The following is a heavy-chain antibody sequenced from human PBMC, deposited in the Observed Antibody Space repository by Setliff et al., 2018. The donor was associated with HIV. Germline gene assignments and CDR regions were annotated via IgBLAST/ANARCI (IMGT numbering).Heavy chain of an antibody. D-gene: IGHD3-22*01. Sequence: SETLSLTCAVSGYSISTAYYWAWIRQSPGKGLEWIGGFHHSGSAHYNPSLKNRVTISGQTSKNQFSLTLTSVTAADTAIYYCARQGAGYYYDSSDYYTGNGFDMWGQGTMVTVSS. V-gene: IGHV4-38-2*01. CDR1: GYSISTAYY. CDR2: FHHSGSA. J-gene: IGHJ3*02. CDR3: ARQGAGYYYDSSDYYTGNGFDM.